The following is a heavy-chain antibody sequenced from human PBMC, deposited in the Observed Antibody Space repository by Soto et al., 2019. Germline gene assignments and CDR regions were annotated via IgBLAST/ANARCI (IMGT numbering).Heavy chain of an antibody. CDR1: GFTFSSYA. V-gene: IGHV3-23*01. D-gene: IGHD5-12*01. CDR3: AKDFGGYSGYDYVSEYFQH. Sequence: EVQLLESGGGLVQPGGSLRLSCAASGFTFSSYAMGWVRQAPGKGLEWVSAISGSGGSTYYADSVKGRFTISRDNSKNTLYLQMNSLRAEDTAVYYCAKDFGGYSGYDYVSEYFQHWGQGTLVTVSS. CDR2: ISGSGGST. J-gene: IGHJ1*01.